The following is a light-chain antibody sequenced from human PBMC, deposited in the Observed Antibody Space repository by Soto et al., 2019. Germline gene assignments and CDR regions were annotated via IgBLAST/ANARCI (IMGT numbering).Light chain of an antibody. CDR2: DND. V-gene: IGLV1-51*01. Sequence: QAVVTQPPSVSAAPGQKVTISCSGSSSSSHIGHHSVSWYQHLPGTAPKLLIYDNDQRPSGIPARFSGSKSATSATLDITGLQTGDEADYYCGTWDSSLRSEVFGGGTKVTVL. CDR3: GTWDSSLRSEV. CDR1: SSSSHIGHHS. J-gene: IGLJ2*01.